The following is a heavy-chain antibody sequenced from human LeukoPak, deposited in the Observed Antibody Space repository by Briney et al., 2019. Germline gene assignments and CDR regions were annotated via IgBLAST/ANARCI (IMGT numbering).Heavy chain of an antibody. CDR1: GFTFSYYA. J-gene: IGHJ4*02. D-gene: IGHD3-3*01. CDR2: ISGSDGST. V-gene: IGHV3-23*01. Sequence: GGSLRLSCAASGFTFSYYAMNWVRQAPGKGLEWVSAISGSDGSTYYADSEKGRFAISRDNSKNTLYLQMHSLRADDTAVYFCAKSPSVTIFGVVGLADYWGQGTLVTVSS. CDR3: AKSPSVTIFGVVGLADY.